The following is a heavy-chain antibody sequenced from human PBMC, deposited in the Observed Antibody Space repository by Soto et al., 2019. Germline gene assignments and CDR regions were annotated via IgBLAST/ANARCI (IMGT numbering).Heavy chain of an antibody. CDR3: ARGGHGDYRGNIDY. V-gene: IGHV3-48*03. CDR1: GFTFSSYE. D-gene: IGHD4-17*01. CDR2: ISSSGSTI. Sequence: EVQLVESGGGLVQPGGSLRLSCAASGFTFSSYEMNWVRQAPGKGLEWVSYISSSGSTIYYADSVKGRFTISRDNAKNALYLQLNSLRAEDTAVYYCARGGHGDYRGNIDYWGQGTLVTVSS. J-gene: IGHJ4*02.